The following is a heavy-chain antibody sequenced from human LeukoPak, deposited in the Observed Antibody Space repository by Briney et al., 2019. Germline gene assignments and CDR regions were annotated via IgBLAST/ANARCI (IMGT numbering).Heavy chain of an antibody. D-gene: IGHD6-13*01. J-gene: IGHJ4*02. CDR2: INPYNGET. CDR1: GYSFTSFA. V-gene: IGHV1-18*01. CDR3: AREYIAGEAGGY. Sequence: ASVKVSCKASGYSFTSFAISWVRQAPGQGLEWMGWINPYNGETNYAQKLQGRVTMTTDTSTSTAYMELRSLRSDDTAVYYCAREYIAGEAGGYWGQGTLVTVSS.